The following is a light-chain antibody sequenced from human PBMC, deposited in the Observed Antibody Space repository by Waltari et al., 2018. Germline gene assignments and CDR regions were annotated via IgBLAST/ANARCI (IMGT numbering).Light chain of an antibody. CDR2: GAS. Sequence: ELVMPQSPATLAVSPGERATLSCRASQSVSSNLAWYQQKPGQAPRLLIYGASTRATGIPARFSGSGSGTEFTLTISSMQSEDFAVYYCQQYNNWPLYTFGQGTKLEIK. CDR1: QSVSSN. CDR3: QQYNNWPLYT. J-gene: IGKJ2*01. V-gene: IGKV3-15*01.